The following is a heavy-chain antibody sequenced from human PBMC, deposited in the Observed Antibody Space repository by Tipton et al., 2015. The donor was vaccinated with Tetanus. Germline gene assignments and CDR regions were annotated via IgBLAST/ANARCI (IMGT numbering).Heavy chain of an antibody. CDR3: ARVRRGATTDLDY. V-gene: IGHV4-34*01. CDR2: INHSGST. CDR1: GGSFSVYY. D-gene: IGHD5-12*01. J-gene: IGHJ4*02. Sequence: TLSLTCAVYGGSFSVYYWSWIRQPPGKGLEWIGEINHSGSTNYNPSLKSRVSMSVDTSKNQFSLRLSSVTAADTAVYYCARVRRGATTDLDYWGQGTLVTVSS.